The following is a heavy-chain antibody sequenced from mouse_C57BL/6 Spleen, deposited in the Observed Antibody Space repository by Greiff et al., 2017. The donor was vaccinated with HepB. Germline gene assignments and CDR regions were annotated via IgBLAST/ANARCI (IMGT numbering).Heavy chain of an antibody. D-gene: IGHD1-1*01. CDR1: GYTFTDYE. CDR3: TREWFYGSSPFAY. Sequence: QVQLQQSGAELVRPGASVTLSCKASGYTFTDYEMHWVKQTPVHGLEWIGAIDPETGGTAYNQKFKGKAILTADKSSSTAYMELRSLTSEDSAVYYCTREWFYGSSPFAYWGQGTLVTVSA. CDR2: IDPETGGT. J-gene: IGHJ3*01. V-gene: IGHV1-15*01.